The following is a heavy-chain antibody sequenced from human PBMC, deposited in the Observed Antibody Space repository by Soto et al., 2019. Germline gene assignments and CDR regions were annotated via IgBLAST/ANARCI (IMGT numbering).Heavy chain of an antibody. D-gene: IGHD3-22*01. J-gene: IGHJ6*02. CDR3: AKSKDSSGYYYNYYYYGMDV. CDR1: GFTFSSYG. Sequence: PGGSLRLSCAASGFTFSSYGMHWVRQAPGKGLEWVAVISYDGSNKYYADSVKGRFTISRDNSKNTLYLQMNSLRAEDTAVYYCAKSKDSSGYYYNYYYYGMDVWGQGTTVTVSS. V-gene: IGHV3-30*18. CDR2: ISYDGSNK.